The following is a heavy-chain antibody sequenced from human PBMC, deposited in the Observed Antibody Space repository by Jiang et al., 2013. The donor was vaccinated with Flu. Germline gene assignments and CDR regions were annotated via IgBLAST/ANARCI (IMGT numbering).Heavy chain of an antibody. CDR3: AIADHYDRSGYYAFDI. J-gene: IGHJ3*02. D-gene: IGHD3-22*01. CDR2: VDPETGET. CDR1: GYRFTDHY. V-gene: IGHV1-69-2*01. Sequence: GAEVKKPGATVKISCKISGYRFTDHYIHWLRQAPGKGPEWMGLVDPETGETVYAENFQGRVTITADTSTHTGHMELSSLRSEDTAVYYCAIADHYDRSGYYAFDIWGQGTVVTVSS.